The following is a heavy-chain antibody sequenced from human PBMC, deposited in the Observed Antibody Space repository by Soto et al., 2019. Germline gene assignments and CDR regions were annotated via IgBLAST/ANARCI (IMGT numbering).Heavy chain of an antibody. CDR2: IYYSGST. CDR1: GGSISSYY. CDR3: ARHYDFWSGYYLIWFDP. V-gene: IGHV4-59*01. Sequence: NPSETLSLTCTVSGGSISSYYWSWIRQPPGKGLEWIGYIYYSGSTNYNPSLKSRVTISVDTSKNQFSLKLSSVTAADTAVYYCARHYDFWSGYYLIWFDPWGQGTLVTVSS. J-gene: IGHJ5*02. D-gene: IGHD3-3*01.